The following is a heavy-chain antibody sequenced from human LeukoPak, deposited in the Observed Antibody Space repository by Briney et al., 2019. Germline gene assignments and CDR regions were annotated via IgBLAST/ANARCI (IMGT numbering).Heavy chain of an antibody. J-gene: IGHJ4*02. CDR2: IVVGSGNT. CDR1: GFTFTSSA. Sequence: SVTVSCKASGFTFTSSAVQWVRQARGQRLEWIGWIVVGSGNTNYAQKFQERVTINRDMSTSTAYMELSSLRSEDTAVYYCAALKYYYDSSGYYFDYWGQGTLVTVSS. CDR3: AALKYYYDSSGYYFDY. D-gene: IGHD3-22*01. V-gene: IGHV1-58*01.